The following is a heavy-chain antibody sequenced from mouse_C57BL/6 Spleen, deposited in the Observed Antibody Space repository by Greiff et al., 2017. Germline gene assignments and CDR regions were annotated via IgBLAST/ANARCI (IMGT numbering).Heavy chain of an antibody. Sequence: QVQLQQPGAELVRPGSSVKLSCKASGYTFTSYWMHWVKQRPIQGLEWIGNIDPSDSETHYNQKFKDKATLTVDKSSSTAYMQLSSLTSEDSAVYYCARDGDWYCDVWGTGTTVTVSS. CDR2: IDPSDSET. CDR3: ARDGDWYCDV. V-gene: IGHV1-52*01. J-gene: IGHJ1*03. CDR1: GYTFTSYW.